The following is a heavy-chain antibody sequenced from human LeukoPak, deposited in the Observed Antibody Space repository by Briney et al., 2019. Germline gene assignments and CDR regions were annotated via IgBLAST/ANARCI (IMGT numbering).Heavy chain of an antibody. Sequence: GGSLRLSCAASGFTFSSYAMSWVRQAPGKGLEWVSAISGSGGSTYYADSVKGRFTISRDNSKNTLYLQMNSLRAEDTAVYYCAKGHLVAAAGIAYYYYYMDVWGKGTTVTVSS. CDR2: ISGSGGST. J-gene: IGHJ6*03. CDR3: AKGHLVAAAGIAYYYYYMDV. D-gene: IGHD6-13*01. CDR1: GFTFSSYA. V-gene: IGHV3-23*01.